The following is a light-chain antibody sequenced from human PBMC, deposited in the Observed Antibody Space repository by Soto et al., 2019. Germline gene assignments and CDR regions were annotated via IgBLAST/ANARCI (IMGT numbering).Light chain of an antibody. J-gene: IGKJ2*01. V-gene: IGKV3-20*01. CDR1: RSFASSY. Sequence: EIVLTQSPGTLSLSPGERATLSCRASRSFASSYLAWYQQKLGQAPRLLIYAASNRATGIPDRFSGSGSATDFTLTISRLEPEDSAVYYCQQYGPSPPYTFGQGTTLEIK. CDR3: QQYGPSPPYT. CDR2: AAS.